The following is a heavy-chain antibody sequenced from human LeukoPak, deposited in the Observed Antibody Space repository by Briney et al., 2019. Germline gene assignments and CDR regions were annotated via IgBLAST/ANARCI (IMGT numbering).Heavy chain of an antibody. J-gene: IGHJ4*02. V-gene: IGHV1-69*05. CDR2: INPIFGTA. CDR1: GGTFSSYA. D-gene: IGHD5-12*01. CDR3: ARGGPSGYDYY. Sequence: ASVKVSCKASGGTFSSYAISWVRQAPGQGLEWMGGINPIFGTANYALKFQGRVTITTDESTSTAYMELSSLRSEDTAVYYCARGGPSGYDYYWGQGTLVTVSS.